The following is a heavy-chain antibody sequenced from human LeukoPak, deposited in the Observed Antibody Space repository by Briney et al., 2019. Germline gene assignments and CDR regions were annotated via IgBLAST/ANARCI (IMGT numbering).Heavy chain of an antibody. CDR2: ILPIFGTT. CDR3: AREGLVLTSEWYLDI. Sequence: SVKVSCKASGDTFSSYGISWVRQAPGQGLEWLGGILPIFGTTKYAERFQDRVTITAVASTSTVYMEMSSLRSEDTAIYYCAREGLVLTSEWYLDIWGRGTQVTVSS. J-gene: IGHJ2*01. V-gene: IGHV1-69*13. D-gene: IGHD2/OR15-2a*01. CDR1: GDTFSSYG.